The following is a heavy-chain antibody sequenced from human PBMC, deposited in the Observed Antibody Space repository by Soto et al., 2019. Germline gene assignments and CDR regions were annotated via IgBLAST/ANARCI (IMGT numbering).Heavy chain of an antibody. Sequence: SWIRQPPGKGLEWIGYIYYSGSTYYNPSLKSRVTISVDTSKNQFSLKLSSVTAADTAVYYCASSYRNYGMDVWGQGTTVTVSS. CDR2: IYYSGST. J-gene: IGHJ6*02. D-gene: IGHD4-4*01. CDR3: ASSYRNYGMDV. V-gene: IGHV4-30-4*08.